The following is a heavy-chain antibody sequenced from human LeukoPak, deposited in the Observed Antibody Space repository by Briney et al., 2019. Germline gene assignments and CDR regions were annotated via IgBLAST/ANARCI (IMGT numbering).Heavy chain of an antibody. CDR3: AKSHYYDSSGYYYGYYFDY. CDR2: ISWNSGSI. Sequence: GGSLRLSCAASGFTFDDYAMHWVRQAPGKGLEWVSGISWNSGSIGYADSVKGRFTISRDNAKNSLYLQMNSLRAEDTALYYCAKSHYYDSSGYYYGYYFDYWGRGTLVTVSS. CDR1: GFTFDDYA. J-gene: IGHJ4*02. D-gene: IGHD3-22*01. V-gene: IGHV3-9*01.